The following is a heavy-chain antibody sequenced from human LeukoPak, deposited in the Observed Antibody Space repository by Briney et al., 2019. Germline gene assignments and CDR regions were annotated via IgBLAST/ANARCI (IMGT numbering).Heavy chain of an antibody. CDR2: IIPIFGTA. J-gene: IGHJ3*02. CDR3: ARGTKGGIVGATGAFDI. D-gene: IGHD1-26*01. CDR1: GYTFTSYY. V-gene: IGHV1-69*05. Sequence: ASVKVSCKASGYTFTSYYMHWVRQAPGQGLEWMGRIIPIFGTANYAQKFQGRVTITTDESTSTAYMEMSSLRSEDTAVYYCARGTKGGIVGATGAFDIWGQGTMVTVSS.